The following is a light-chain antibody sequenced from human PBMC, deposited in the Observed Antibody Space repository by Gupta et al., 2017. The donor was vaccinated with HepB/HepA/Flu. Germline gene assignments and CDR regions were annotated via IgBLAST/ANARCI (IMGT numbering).Light chain of an antibody. V-gene: IGLV2-11*01. Sequence: QSALTQPRSVSGSPGQSVTISCTGTSSDVGCYNYVSWYQQHPGKAPKLIIFDVDKRPSGVPNRFSGSNSGNTSSLTISGLQAEDDTYYYCCSYAGSYTLVFGGGTKVAVL. CDR1: SSDVGCYNY. CDR2: DVD. CDR3: CSYAGSYTLV. J-gene: IGLJ3*02.